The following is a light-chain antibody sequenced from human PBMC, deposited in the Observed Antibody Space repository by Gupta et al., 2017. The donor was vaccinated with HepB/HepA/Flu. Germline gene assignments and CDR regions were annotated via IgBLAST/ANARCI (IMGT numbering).Light chain of an antibody. CDR2: DVG. CDR1: SNDIGTYNF. CDR3: SLHGASEF. V-gene: IGLV2-14*03. Sequence: QSALTQPASVSGSPGQSITISCTGTSNDIGTYNFVSWYQQHPGKAPKLIISDVGNRPSGVSTRFSGSKSGNTASLTISGLQTEDEADYYCSLHGASEFFGTGTKVTVL. J-gene: IGLJ1*01.